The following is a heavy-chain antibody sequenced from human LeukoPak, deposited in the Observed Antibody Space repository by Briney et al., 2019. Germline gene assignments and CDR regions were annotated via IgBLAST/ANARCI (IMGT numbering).Heavy chain of an antibody. V-gene: IGHV3-48*04. CDR2: ISGNGNTM. CDR1: GFTFSSYA. CDR3: VRFVSAATAGRSTGFDS. Sequence: GGSLRLSCAASGFTFSSYAMSWVRQAPGKGLEWVSYISGNGNTMYYADSVKGRFTISRANAKNSLYLQMNSLRADDTAVYYCVRFVSAATAGRSTGFDSWGQGTLVTVSS. D-gene: IGHD6-13*01. J-gene: IGHJ5*01.